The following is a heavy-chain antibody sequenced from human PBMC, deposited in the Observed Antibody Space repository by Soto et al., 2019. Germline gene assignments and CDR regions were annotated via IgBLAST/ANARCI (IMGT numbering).Heavy chain of an antibody. CDR2: INHSGST. CDR3: ARGQDYDFWSGYSRANDY. V-gene: IGHV4-34*01. CDR1: GGSFSGYY. J-gene: IGHJ4*02. D-gene: IGHD3-3*01. Sequence: SETLSLTCAVYGGSFSGYYWSWIRQPPGKGLKWIGEINHSGSTNYNPSLKSRVTISVDTSKNQFSLKLSSVTAADTAVYYCARGQDYDFWSGYSRANDYWGQGTLVTVSS.